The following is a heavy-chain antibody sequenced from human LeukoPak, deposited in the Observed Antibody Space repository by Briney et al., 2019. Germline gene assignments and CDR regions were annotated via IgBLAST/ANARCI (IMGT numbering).Heavy chain of an antibody. D-gene: IGHD2-15*01. Sequence: GGSLRLSCAASGFTLSSYAMSWVRQAPGKGLEWVSAISDTGNTYHPDSVNGRFTISRDSSKNTLFLQMNTLRPEDAAVYYCAKAPVTTCRGAFCYLFDYWGLGTLVTVSS. CDR2: ISDTGNT. CDR3: AKAPVTTCRGAFCYLFDY. CDR1: GFTLSSYA. J-gene: IGHJ4*02. V-gene: IGHV3-23*01.